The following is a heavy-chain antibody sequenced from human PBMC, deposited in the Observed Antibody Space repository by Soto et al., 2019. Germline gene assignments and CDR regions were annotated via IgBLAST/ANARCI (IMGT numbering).Heavy chain of an antibody. V-gene: IGHV3-23*04. CDR3: AKGRGQKWNFDY. CDR2: ISGSGGTA. D-gene: IGHD3-10*01. CDR1: GFTFSRYA. J-gene: IGHJ4*02. Sequence: EVQLVESGGGSVQPGGSLRLSCAASGFTFSRYAMHWVRRPPGKGLEWVSSISGSGGTAYYEDSVKGRFSISRDSLVNTLYLHMSSLRAEDTAVYYCAKGRGQKWNFDYWGEGTLVTVS.